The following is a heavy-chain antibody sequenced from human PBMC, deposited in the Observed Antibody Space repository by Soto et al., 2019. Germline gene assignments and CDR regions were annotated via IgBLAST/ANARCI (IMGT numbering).Heavy chain of an antibody. CDR1: GDSVSSGGYY. Sequence: PSETLSLTCTVSGDSVSSGGYYWSWIRQPPGKGLEWIGYIYSSGSANYNPSLKSRVTISRDTSKNQISLKVASVTAADTAVYYCARCFISVSMYAWGQGTTVTVSS. J-gene: IGHJ6*02. CDR3: ARCFISVSMYA. CDR2: IYSSGSA. D-gene: IGHD3-16*01. V-gene: IGHV4-61*08.